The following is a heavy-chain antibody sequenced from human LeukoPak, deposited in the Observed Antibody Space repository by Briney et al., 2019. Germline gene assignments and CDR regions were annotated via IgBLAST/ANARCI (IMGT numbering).Heavy chain of an antibody. CDR2: ISSSSYI. CDR1: GFTFSSYS. V-gene: IGHV3-21*01. CDR3: ARDLISSGGALDY. Sequence: PGGSLRLSCAASGFTFSSYSMNWVRQAPGKGLEWVSSISSSSYIYYADSVKGRFTISRDNAKNSLYLQMNSLRAEDTAVYYCARDLISSGGALDYWGQGTLVTVSS. J-gene: IGHJ4*02. D-gene: IGHD1-26*01.